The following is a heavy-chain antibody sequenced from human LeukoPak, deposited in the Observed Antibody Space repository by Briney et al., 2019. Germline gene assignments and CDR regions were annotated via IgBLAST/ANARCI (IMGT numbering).Heavy chain of an antibody. CDR3: ARNTHNESFDY. J-gene: IGHJ4*02. CDR1: GCSFTSYW. Sequence: NRGESLQISCKGSGCSFTSYWIGWVRQLPGKGLEWMGIIYPGDSDTRYSPSFQGQVTISADKSISTAYLQWSSLKASDTAMYYCARNTHNESFDYWGQGTLVTVSS. V-gene: IGHV5-51*01. CDR2: IYPGDSDT. D-gene: IGHD1-1*01.